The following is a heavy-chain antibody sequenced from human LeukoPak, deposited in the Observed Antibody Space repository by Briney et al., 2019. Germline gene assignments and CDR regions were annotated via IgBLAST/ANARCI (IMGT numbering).Heavy chain of an antibody. V-gene: IGHV4-59*08. D-gene: IGHD4-17*01. J-gene: IGHJ4*02. CDR3: ARGLNAYGEYYFDY. CDR2: IYYSGST. Sequence: PSETLSLTCTVSGGSISSYYWSWIRQPPGKGLEWIGYIYYSGSTNYNPSLKSRVTISVDTSKNQFSLKLSSVTAADTAVYYCARGLNAYGEYYFDYWGQGTLVTVSS. CDR1: GGSISSYY.